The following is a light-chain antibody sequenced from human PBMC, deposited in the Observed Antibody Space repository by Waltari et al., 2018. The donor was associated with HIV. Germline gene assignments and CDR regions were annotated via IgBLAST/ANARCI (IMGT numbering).Light chain of an antibody. CDR2: DAS. J-gene: IGKJ4*01. V-gene: IGKV3-11*01. Sequence: EIVLTQSPATLSLSPGERATLSCRASQSVLSYLAWYQQKPGQAPRLLIYDASNRATGIPARFSGSGSGTDFTLTISSLEPEDFAVYYCQQRRNLLTFGGGTKVEIK. CDR1: QSVLSY. CDR3: QQRRNLLT.